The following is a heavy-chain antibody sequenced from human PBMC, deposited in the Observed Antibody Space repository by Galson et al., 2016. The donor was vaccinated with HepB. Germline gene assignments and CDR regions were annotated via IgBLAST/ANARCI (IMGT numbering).Heavy chain of an antibody. V-gene: IGHV3-30*03. D-gene: IGHD5-12*01. Sequence: SLRLSCADSEFTFSSFALHWVRQTPGKGLEWVAIISHDGSSKYYAHSVKGQLTISKDNSKNTVYWKMNSLKTEETAVYYCVRTISVGFVATFNSQDNSKNTLYLQMNSLKTDDTAVYYCARAIHVGFSVNIVRQGYYYNMDVWGKGTTVTVSS. J-gene: IGHJ6*03. CDR2: ISHDGSSK. CDR3: VRTISVGFVATFNSQDNSKNTLYLQMNSLKTDDTAVYYCARAIHVGFSVNIVRQGYYYNMDV. CDR1: EFTFSSFA.